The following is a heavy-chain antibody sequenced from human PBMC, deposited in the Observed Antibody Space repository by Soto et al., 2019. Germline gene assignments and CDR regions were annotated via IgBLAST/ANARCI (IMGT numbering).Heavy chain of an antibody. D-gene: IGHD2-8*01. CDR1: GGSFSGYY. CDR2: INHSGST. J-gene: IGHJ6*02. CDR3: ARGPGYCTNGVCYMLVRYGMDV. Sequence: SSETLSLTCAVYGGSFSGYYWSWIRQPPGKGLEWIGEINHSGSTNYNPSLKSRVTISVDTSKNRFSLKLSSVTAADTAVYYCARGPGYCTNGVCYMLVRYGMDVWGQGTTVTVSS. V-gene: IGHV4-34*01.